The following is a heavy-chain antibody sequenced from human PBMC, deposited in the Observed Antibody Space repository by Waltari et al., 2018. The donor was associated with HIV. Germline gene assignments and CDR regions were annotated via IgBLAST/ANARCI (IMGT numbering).Heavy chain of an antibody. D-gene: IGHD1-26*01. CDR3: AKAESFFHPPDY. CDR2: ISWNSDRT. J-gene: IGHJ4*02. V-gene: IGHV3-9*01. CDR1: GFTFDVYA. Sequence: EVQLVESGGGLVQPGRSLRLSCAASGFTFDVYAMHWVRQVLGKGLEWVPGISWNSDRTGYADSVKGRFTISRDNAKTSLYLQMNSLRTEDTALYYCAKAESFFHPPDYWGQGTLVTVSS.